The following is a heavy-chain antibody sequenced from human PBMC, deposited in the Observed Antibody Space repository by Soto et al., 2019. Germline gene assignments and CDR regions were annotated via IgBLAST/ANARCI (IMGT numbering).Heavy chain of an antibody. CDR1: GYSISRGYY. J-gene: IGHJ4*02. Sequence: PSETLSLTCAVSGYSISRGYYWGWIRQPPGKGLEWIGSIYHSGSTYYNPSLKSRVTISVDTSKNQFSLKLSSVTAADTAVYYCARAYGSGSYPYYFDYWGQGTLVTVSS. CDR3: ARAYGSGSYPYYFDY. V-gene: IGHV4-38-2*01. D-gene: IGHD3-10*01. CDR2: IYHSGST.